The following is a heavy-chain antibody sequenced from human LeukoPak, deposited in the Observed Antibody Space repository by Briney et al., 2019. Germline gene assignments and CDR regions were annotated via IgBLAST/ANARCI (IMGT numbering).Heavy chain of an antibody. D-gene: IGHD5-18*01. J-gene: IGHJ4*02. V-gene: IGHV3-66*01. CDR2: IYSGGTT. CDR1: GFTVSSNY. CDR3: ARDQYSSAHAAH. Sequence: GGSLRLSCAASGFTVSSNYMSWVRQAPRKGLEWVSVIYSGGTTYYADSVKGRFTISRDNSKNTLYLQMNSLRAEDTAVYYCARDQYSSAHAAHWGQGTLVTV.